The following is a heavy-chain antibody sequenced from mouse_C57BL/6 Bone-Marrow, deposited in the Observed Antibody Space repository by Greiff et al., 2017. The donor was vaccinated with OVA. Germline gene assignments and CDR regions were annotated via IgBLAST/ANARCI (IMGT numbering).Heavy chain of an antibody. D-gene: IGHD1-1*01. CDR3: ARPGNYYGSSYGYFDV. CDR2: INPDSSTI. V-gene: IGHV4-1*01. CDR1: GIDFSRYW. Sequence: EVKVVESGGGLVQPGGSLKLSCAASGIDFSRYWMSWVRRAPGKGLEWIGEINPDSSTINYAPSLKDKFIISRDNAKNTLYLQMSKVRSEDTALYYCARPGNYYGSSYGYFDVWGTGTTVTVSS. J-gene: IGHJ1*03.